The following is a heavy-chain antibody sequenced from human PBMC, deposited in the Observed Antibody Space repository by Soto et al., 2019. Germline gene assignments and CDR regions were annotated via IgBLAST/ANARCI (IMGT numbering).Heavy chain of an antibody. CDR3: ARDKGGPYYYDSSGYYVPRYYYGMDV. CDR2: ISSSSSTI. CDR1: GFTFSSYS. D-gene: IGHD3-22*01. V-gene: IGHV3-48*02. Sequence: GGSLRLSCAASGFTFSSYSMNWVRQAPGKGLEWVSYISSSSSTIYYADSVKGRFTISRDNAKNSLYLQMNSLRDEDTAVYYCARDKGGPYYYDSSGYYVPRYYYGMDVWGQGTTVTVSS. J-gene: IGHJ6*02.